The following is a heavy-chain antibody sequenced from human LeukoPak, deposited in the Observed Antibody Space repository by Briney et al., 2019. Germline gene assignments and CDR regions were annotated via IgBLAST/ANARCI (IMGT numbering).Heavy chain of an antibody. CDR3: AKDYYGSGSYPTRNYYYGMDV. Sequence: GGSLRLSCAASGFTFSDYYMSWIRQAPGKGLEWVSYISGGGTTIYYADSVKGRFTISRDNAKNSLYLQMNSLRAEDTAVYYCAKDYYGSGSYPTRNYYYGMDVWGQGTTVTVSS. CDR1: GFTFSDYY. V-gene: IGHV3-11*01. CDR2: ISGGGTTI. D-gene: IGHD3-10*01. J-gene: IGHJ6*02.